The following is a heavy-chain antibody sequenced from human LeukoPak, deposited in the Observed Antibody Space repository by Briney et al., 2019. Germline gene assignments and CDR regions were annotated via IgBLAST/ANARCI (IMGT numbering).Heavy chain of an antibody. CDR2: IYYSGST. CDR3: ARGQGSGYYWSYFDY. V-gene: IGHV4-31*03. J-gene: IGHJ4*02. D-gene: IGHD3-22*01. Sequence: MSSETLSLTCTASGGSISSGGYYWSWIRQHPGKGLEWIGYIYYSGSTYYNPSLKSRVTISVDTSKNQFSLKLSSVTAADTAVYYCARGQGSGYYWSYFDYWGQGTLVTVSS. CDR1: GGSISSGGYY.